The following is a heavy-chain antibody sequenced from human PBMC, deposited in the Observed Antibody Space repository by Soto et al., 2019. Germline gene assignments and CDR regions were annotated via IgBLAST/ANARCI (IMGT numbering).Heavy chain of an antibody. CDR1: GFTFSSYA. CDR3: ARVGPPSDV. V-gene: IGHV3-30-3*01. J-gene: IGHJ6*02. Sequence: PGGFLRLSCAASGFTFSSYAMHWVRQAPGKGLEWVAVISYDGSNKYYADSVKGRFTISRDNSKNTLYLQMNSLRGEDTAVYYCARVGPPSDVWGQGTTVTVSS. CDR2: ISYDGSNK.